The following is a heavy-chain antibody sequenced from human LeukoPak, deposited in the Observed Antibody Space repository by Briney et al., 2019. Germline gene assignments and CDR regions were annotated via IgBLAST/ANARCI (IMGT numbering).Heavy chain of an antibody. V-gene: IGHV3-23*01. Sequence: GGSLRLSCAASGSTFSSYAMSWVRQAPGKGLEWVSAISGSGGSTYYADSVKGRFTISRDNSKNTLYLQMNSLRAEDTAVYYCAKVPTGYSSGWYDYWGQGTLVTVSS. J-gene: IGHJ4*02. CDR2: ISGSGGST. D-gene: IGHD6-19*01. CDR1: GSTFSSYA. CDR3: AKVPTGYSSGWYDY.